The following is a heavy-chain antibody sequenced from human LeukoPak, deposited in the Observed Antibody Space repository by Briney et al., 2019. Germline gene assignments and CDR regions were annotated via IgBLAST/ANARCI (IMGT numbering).Heavy chain of an antibody. CDR2: ICASGGMT. V-gene: IGHV3-23*01. Sequence: GGSLRLSCAGSGFIFSKYAMSWVRQAPGKGPEWVSGICASGGMTFYADSVKGRFTISRDDYKNTLYLDINGLRVEDTAVYYCAKGPSGDYDGGFDMWGQGTMVTVSS. D-gene: IGHD4-23*01. CDR3: AKGPSGDYDGGFDM. CDR1: GFIFSKYA. J-gene: IGHJ3*02.